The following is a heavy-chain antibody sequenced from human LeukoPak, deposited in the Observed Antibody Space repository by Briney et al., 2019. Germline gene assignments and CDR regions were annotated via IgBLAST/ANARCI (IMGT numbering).Heavy chain of an antibody. V-gene: IGHV3-23*01. CDR2: ISGSGGST. CDR1: GFTFSSYA. CDR3: AKGRRGYSYGYPYYYYYYYMDV. Sequence: GGSLRLSCAASGFTFSSYAMSWVRQAPGKGLEWVSAISGSGGSTYYADSVKGRFTISRGNSKNTLYLQMNSLRAEDTAVYYCAKGRRGYSYGYPYYYYYYYMDVWGKGTTVTVSS. D-gene: IGHD5-18*01. J-gene: IGHJ6*03.